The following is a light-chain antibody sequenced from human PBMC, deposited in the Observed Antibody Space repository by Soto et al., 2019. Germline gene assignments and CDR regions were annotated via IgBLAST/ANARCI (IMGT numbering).Light chain of an antibody. CDR2: DVD. J-gene: IGLJ1*01. V-gene: IGLV2-11*01. CDR3: CSDAGRTDV. CDR1: SSDIGGYNY. Sequence: QSVLTQPRSVSGSPGQSVAISCTGTSSDIGGYNYVSWYQQHPGKAPKVMIYDVDKRPSGVPDRFSGSKPGNTASLTISDLQTEDEADYYCCSDAGRTDVFGTGTKVTVL.